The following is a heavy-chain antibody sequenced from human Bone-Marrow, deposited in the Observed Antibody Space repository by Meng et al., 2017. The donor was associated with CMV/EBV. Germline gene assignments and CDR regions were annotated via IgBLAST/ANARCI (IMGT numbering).Heavy chain of an antibody. V-gene: IGHV4-59*01. Sequence: SETLSLTCTVSGSSISSYYWSWIRQPPGKGLEWIGYIYYSGSTNYNPSLKSRVTISVDTSKNQFSLKLSSVTAADTAVYYCARGSLGYCSSTSCYTSKIHPKYYFDYWGQGTLVNVAS. CDR1: GSSISSYY. CDR3: ARGSLGYCSSTSCYTSKIHPKYYFDY. CDR2: IYYSGST. J-gene: IGHJ4*02. D-gene: IGHD2-2*02.